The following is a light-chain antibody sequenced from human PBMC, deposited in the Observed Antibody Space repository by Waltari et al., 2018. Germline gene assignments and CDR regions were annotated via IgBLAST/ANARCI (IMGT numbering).Light chain of an antibody. CDR2: KAS. CDR1: RDINNW. V-gene: IGKV1-5*03. J-gene: IGKJ1*01. Sequence: TCRASRDINNWLTWYQQKPGKAPNLLIYKASSLQSGVPSRFSGSGSGTEFALTINSLQPDDFAIYYCQQYDTFPWTFGHGTKVEIK. CDR3: QQYDTFPWT.